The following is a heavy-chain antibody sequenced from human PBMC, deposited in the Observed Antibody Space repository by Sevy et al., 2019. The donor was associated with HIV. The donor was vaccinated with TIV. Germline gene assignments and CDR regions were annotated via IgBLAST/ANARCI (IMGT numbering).Heavy chain of an antibody. V-gene: IGHV4-34*01. Sequence: SETLSLTCAVYGGSFSGYYWSWIRQPPGKGLEWIGEINHSGSTNYNPSLKSRVTISVDTSKNQFSLKLSSVTAADTAVYYCARARDYDFCYWFDPWGQGTLVTVSS. D-gene: IGHD3-3*01. CDR3: ARARDYDFCYWFDP. CDR1: GGSFSGYY. CDR2: INHSGST. J-gene: IGHJ5*02.